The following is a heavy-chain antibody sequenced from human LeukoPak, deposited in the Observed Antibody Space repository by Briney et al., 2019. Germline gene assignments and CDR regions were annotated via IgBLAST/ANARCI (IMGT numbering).Heavy chain of an antibody. D-gene: IGHD3-10*01. Sequence: GGSLRLSCAASGFTFSNAWMSWVRQAPGKGLEWVGRIKSKTDGGTTDYAASVKGRFTISRDNAKNSLYLQMNSLRAEDTAVYYCASGEEGKVRGVIIKTGDYWGQGTLVTVSS. CDR3: ASGEEGKVRGVIIKTGDY. V-gene: IGHV3-15*01. CDR2: IKSKTDGGTT. J-gene: IGHJ4*02. CDR1: GFTFSNAW.